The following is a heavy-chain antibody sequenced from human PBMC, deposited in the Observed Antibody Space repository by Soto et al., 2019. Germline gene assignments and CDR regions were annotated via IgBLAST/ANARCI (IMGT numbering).Heavy chain of an antibody. CDR2: IIPMFDSA. V-gene: IGHV1-69*06. D-gene: IGHD6-19*01. J-gene: IGHJ3*02. CDR3: AREICTMGIAVAPWAFDI. Sequence: QVQLVQSGAEVKKPGSSVKFSFKSSGGTFSSYAISWVRQAPGQGPEWMGGIIPMFDSAIYAQMFQDRVTITADKSASTAYMELNSLRSDDTALYYCAREICTMGIAVAPWAFDIWGQGTLVTVSS. CDR1: GGTFSSYA.